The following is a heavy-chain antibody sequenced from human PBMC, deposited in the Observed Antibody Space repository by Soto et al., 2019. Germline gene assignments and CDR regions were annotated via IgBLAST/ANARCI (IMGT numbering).Heavy chain of an antibody. D-gene: IGHD3-22*01. Sequence: QVQLQESGPGLVKPSQTLSLTCTVSGGSISSGGYYWSWIRQHPGKGLEWIGYIYYSGSTYYNPSLKSRVTISVDTSKSQFALKLSSVTAADTAVYYCARVGSYDGSGYNAFNIWGQGTMVTVSS. CDR3: ARVGSYDGSGYNAFNI. J-gene: IGHJ3*02. V-gene: IGHV4-31*03. CDR1: GGSISSGGYY. CDR2: IYYSGST.